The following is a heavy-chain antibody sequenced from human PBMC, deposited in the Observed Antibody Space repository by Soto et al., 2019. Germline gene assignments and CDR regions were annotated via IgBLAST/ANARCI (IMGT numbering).Heavy chain of an antibody. CDR3: ARDIGGYYYDSSGPLNAFDI. D-gene: IGHD3-22*01. CDR2: IYYSGST. V-gene: IGHV4-59*01. Sequence: LSLSCTVSVVSISSYYWSWIRQPPGKGLEWIGYIYYSGSTNYNPSLKSRVTISVDTSKNQFSLKLSSVTAADTAVYYCARDIGGYYYDSSGPLNAFDIWGQGTMVTVS. CDR1: VVSISSYY. J-gene: IGHJ3*02.